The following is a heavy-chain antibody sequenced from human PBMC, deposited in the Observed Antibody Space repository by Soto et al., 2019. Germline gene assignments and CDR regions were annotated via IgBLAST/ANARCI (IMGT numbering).Heavy chain of an antibody. J-gene: IGHJ6*02. V-gene: IGHV3-66*01. CDR1: GFDANVNF. CDR3: VRENYYYGMDV. Sequence: EVQLVESGGTLVQPGGSLKLSCAASGFDANVNFMTWVRQAPGKGLEWVTAINNAGTTFYADSVKGRFSISRDDSKNTLYLQMNSLRVEDTAMYYCVRENYYYGMDVWGQGTAVTVSS. CDR2: INNAGTT.